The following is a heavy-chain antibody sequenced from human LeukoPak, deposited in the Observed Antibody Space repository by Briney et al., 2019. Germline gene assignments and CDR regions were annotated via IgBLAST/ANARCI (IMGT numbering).Heavy chain of an antibody. CDR1: RFTFSSDS. CDR3: ARAWDGYSYGYYY. J-gene: IGHJ4*02. Sequence: GGSLRLSCAASRFTFSSDSMNWVRQAPGKGLEWVSSISSSSSYIYYADSVKGRFTISRDNAKNSLYLQMSSLRADDSAVYYCARAWDGYSYGYYYWGQGTLVTVSS. D-gene: IGHD5-18*01. V-gene: IGHV3-21*01. CDR2: ISSSSSYI.